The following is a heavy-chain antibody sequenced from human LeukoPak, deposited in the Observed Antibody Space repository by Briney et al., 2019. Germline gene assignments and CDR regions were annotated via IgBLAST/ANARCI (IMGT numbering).Heavy chain of an antibody. CDR3: ARGDDYAFEI. CDR1: GYTFTGYY. D-gene: IGHD4-17*01. J-gene: IGHJ3*02. V-gene: IGHV1-2*06. Sequence: ASVKVSCKASGYTFTGYYMHWMRQAPGQGLEWMGRINPNSGGTDYAQKFQGRVTMTRDTSISIAYMELSRLRSDDTAVYYCARGDDYAFEIWGQGTMVTVSS. CDR2: INPNSGGT.